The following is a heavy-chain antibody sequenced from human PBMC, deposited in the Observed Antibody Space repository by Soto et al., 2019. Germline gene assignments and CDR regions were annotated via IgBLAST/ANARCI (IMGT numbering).Heavy chain of an antibody. J-gene: IGHJ6*03. CDR3: AREVLSVDIVVVPAARGSFNYYYYMDV. CDR2: MNPNSGNT. CDR1: GYTFTSYD. V-gene: IGHV1-8*01. Sequence: GASVKVSCKASGYTFTSYDINWVRQATGQGLEWMGWMNPNSGNTGYAQKFQGRVTMTRNTSISTAYMELSSLRSEDTAVYYCAREVLSVDIVVVPAARGSFNYYYYMDVWG. D-gene: IGHD2-2*01.